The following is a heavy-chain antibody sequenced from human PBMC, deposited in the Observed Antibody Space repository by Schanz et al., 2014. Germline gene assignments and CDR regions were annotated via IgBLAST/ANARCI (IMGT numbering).Heavy chain of an antibody. V-gene: IGHV1-18*01. Sequence: QVDLIQTGAEVGKPGASVKVSCKASGYTFTSYGISWVRQAPGQGLEWMGWISAYNGNTNYAQKLQGRLTMTTDTSTSTAYMELRSLRSDDTAVYYCARVQDDILTGSEYYYGMDVWGQGTTVAVSS. D-gene: IGHD3-9*01. CDR2: ISAYNGNT. CDR1: GYTFTSYG. J-gene: IGHJ6*02. CDR3: ARVQDDILTGSEYYYGMDV.